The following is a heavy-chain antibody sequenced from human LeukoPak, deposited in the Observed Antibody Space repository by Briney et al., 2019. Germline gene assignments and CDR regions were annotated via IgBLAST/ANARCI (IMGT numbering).Heavy chain of an antibody. CDR3: ARGYYYDSSGYYDY. V-gene: IGHV3-20*01. Sequence: GGSLRLSCAASGFTFDDYGMSWVRQAPGKGLEWVSGINWNGGSTGYADSVKGRFTISGDNAKNSLYLQMNSLRAEDTALYHCARGYYYDSSGYYDYWGQGTLVTVSS. CDR2: INWNGGST. CDR1: GFTFDDYG. J-gene: IGHJ4*02. D-gene: IGHD3-22*01.